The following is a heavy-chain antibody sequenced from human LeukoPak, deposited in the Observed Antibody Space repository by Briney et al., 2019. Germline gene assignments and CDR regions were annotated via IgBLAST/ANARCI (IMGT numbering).Heavy chain of an antibody. CDR1: GGSISSGGYS. D-gene: IGHD5-12*01. CDR3: ARGRREDIVATFIDY. V-gene: IGHV4-30-2*01. CDR2: IYHSGST. Sequence: SQTLSLTCAVSGGSISSGGYSWSWIRQPPGKGLEWIGYIYHSGSTYYNPSLKSRVTISVDRSKNQFSLKLSSVTAADTAVYYCARGRREDIVATFIDYWGQGTLVTVSS. J-gene: IGHJ4*02.